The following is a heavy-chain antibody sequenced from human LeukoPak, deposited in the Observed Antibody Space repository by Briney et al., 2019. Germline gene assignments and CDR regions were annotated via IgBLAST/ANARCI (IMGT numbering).Heavy chain of an antibody. V-gene: IGHV3-64*02. D-gene: IGHD3-10*01. J-gene: IGHJ4*02. CDR3: ARGRGGHYDY. CDR2: INSNGGST. CDR1: GFTFTTFP. Sequence: PGGSLRLSCVGSGFTFTTFPMHWVRQAPGKGLKYVSAINSNGGSTYYADSVKGRFTISRGNSKNTLYLQMGSLRAEDMAMYYCARGRGGHYDYWGQGTLVTVSS.